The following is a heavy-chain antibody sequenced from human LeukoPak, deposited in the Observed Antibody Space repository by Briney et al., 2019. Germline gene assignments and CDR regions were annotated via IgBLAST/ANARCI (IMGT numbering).Heavy chain of an antibody. J-gene: IGHJ4*02. Sequence: PGGSLRLSCAASGFTFSGYWMHWVRQAPGKGLGWVSVIRSDGSITTYADSVKGGFTISRDTAKNTLYLQMDSLRAEDTAVYYCARDGRSGNFDKWGQGTLVSVSS. CDR2: IRSDGSIT. V-gene: IGHV3-74*01. CDR3: ARDGRSGNFDK. CDR1: GFTFSGYW. D-gene: IGHD1-26*01.